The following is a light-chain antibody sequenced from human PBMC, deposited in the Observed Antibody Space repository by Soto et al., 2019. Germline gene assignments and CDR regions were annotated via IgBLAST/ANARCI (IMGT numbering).Light chain of an antibody. Sequence: QAVLTQPPSASGTPGQRVTISCSGSSSNIGSNYVYWYQQLPGTAPKLRIYRNNQRPSGVPDRFSGSKSSTSASLAISGLRSEDEADYYCAAWDDSLSGPVVFGVGTKLTVL. V-gene: IGLV1-47*01. CDR2: RNN. CDR1: SSNIGSNY. CDR3: AAWDDSLSGPVV. J-gene: IGLJ2*01.